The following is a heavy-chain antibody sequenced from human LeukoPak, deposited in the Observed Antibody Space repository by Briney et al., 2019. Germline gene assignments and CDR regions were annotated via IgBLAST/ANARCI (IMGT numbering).Heavy chain of an antibody. CDR2: IYYSGST. CDR3: ARVTGYMTEDYFDY. D-gene: IGHD6-13*01. Sequence: SETLSLTCTVSGGSISSSSYYWGWIRQPPGKGLEWIGSIYYSGSTNYNPSLKGRVTMSVDTSKNQFSLRLSSVTAADTAVYYCARVTGYMTEDYFDYWGQGTLITVSS. CDR1: GGSISSSSYY. V-gene: IGHV4-39*07. J-gene: IGHJ4*02.